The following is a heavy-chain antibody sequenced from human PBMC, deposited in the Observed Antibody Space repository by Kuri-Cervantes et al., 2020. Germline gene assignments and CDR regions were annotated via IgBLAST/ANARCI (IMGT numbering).Heavy chain of an antibody. CDR1: GYTFTGYY. Sequence: ASVKVSCKASGYTFTGYYMIWVRQAPGQGLEWMGWINPNSGGTKFAQKFQGRVTMTRDTSISTAYMELRSLRSDDTAVYYCARVVAGLYYYYGMDVWGQGTTVTVSS. J-gene: IGHJ6*02. V-gene: IGHV1-2*02. CDR3: ARVVAGLYYYYGMDV. D-gene: IGHD6-19*01. CDR2: INPNSGGT.